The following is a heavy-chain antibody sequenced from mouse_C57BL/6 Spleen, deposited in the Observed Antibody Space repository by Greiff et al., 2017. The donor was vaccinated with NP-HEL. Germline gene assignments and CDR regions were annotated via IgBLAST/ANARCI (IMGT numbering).Heavy chain of an antibody. V-gene: IGHV1-82*01. D-gene: IGHD1-1*01. CDR3: ARESTTVVAPYYFDY. CDR2: IYPGDGDT. Sequence: VQLVESGPELVKPGASVKISCKASGYAFSSSWMNWVKQRPGKGLEWIGRIYPGDGDTNYNGKFKGKATLTADKSSSTAYMQLSSLTSEDSAVYFCARESTTVVAPYYFDYWGQGTTLTVSS. CDR1: GYAFSSSW. J-gene: IGHJ2*01.